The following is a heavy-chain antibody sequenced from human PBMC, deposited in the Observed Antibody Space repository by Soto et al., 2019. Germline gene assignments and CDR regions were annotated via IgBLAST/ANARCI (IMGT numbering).Heavy chain of an antibody. V-gene: IGHV3-23*01. CDR2: ISGSGGTT. D-gene: IGHD4-4*01. J-gene: IGHJ4*02. CDR3: AKDRMTTIRRGFEY. Sequence: GGSLRLSCAASGFTFSSYALSWVRQAPGKGLEWVSAISGSGGTTYYGDSVKGRFTISRDNSKNTVYLQMNSLRVEDTAVYYCAKDRMTTIRRGFEYWGQGTLVTVSS. CDR1: GFTFSSYA.